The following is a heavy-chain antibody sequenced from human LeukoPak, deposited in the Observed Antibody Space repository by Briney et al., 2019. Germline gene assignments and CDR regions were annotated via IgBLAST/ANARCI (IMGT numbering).Heavy chain of an antibody. CDR2: IKSKTDGGTT. Sequence: GGSLRLSCAASGFTFSNAWMSWVRQAPGKGLEWVGRIKSKTDGGTTDYAAPVKGRFSISRDDSKNTLYLQMISLRTEDTAVYYCARVGVGGSAYWGQGTLVTVSS. V-gene: IGHV3-15*01. D-gene: IGHD1-26*01. CDR1: GFTFSNAW. CDR3: ARVGVGGSAY. J-gene: IGHJ4*02.